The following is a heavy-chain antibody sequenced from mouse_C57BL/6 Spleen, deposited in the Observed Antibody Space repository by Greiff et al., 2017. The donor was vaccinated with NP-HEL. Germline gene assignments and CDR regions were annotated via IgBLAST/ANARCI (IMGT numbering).Heavy chain of an antibody. CDR3: ARFLHEGNYCGSSYDD. D-gene: IGHD1-1*01. CDR2: INPNNGGT. CDR1: GYTFTDYY. J-gene: IGHJ2*01. V-gene: IGHV1-26*01. Sequence: VQLQQSVPELVKPGASVKISCTASGYTFTDYYMNWVKQSHGQSLEWIGDINPNNGGTSYTQKFQGKATLTVDKSSSTAYLELRSLTSEDSAIYYCARFLHEGNYCGSSYDDWGQGTTLTVSS.